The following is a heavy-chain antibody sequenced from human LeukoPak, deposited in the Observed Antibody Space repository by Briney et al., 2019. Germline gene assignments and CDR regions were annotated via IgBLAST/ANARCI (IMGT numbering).Heavy chain of an antibody. J-gene: IGHJ4*02. Sequence: SETLSLTCTVSGGSISTCYWSWIRQPAGKGLEWIGRIYASGSTNYNPSLKSRVTMSVDTSKNQFSLKLSSVTAADTAVYYCATYGRSSYFDYWGQGILVTVSS. D-gene: IGHD3-10*01. V-gene: IGHV4-4*07. CDR2: IYASGST. CDR3: ATYGRSSYFDY. CDR1: GGSISTCY.